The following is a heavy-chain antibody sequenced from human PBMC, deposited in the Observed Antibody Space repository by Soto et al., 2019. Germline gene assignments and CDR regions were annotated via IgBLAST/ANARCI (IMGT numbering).Heavy chain of an antibody. V-gene: IGHV2-70*11. D-gene: IGHD2-2*01. CDR1: GFSLSTSGVC. Sequence: SGPTLVNPTQTLTLTCTFSGFSLSTSGVCVSWIRQPPGKALEWLARIDWDGDTYYNASLKNRLTISKDTSKNQVVLTMTNVDPVDTGTYYCGRILGYCVSTSCYDDFDYWGQGTLVTVSS. CDR2: IDWDGDT. J-gene: IGHJ4*02. CDR3: GRILGYCVSTSCYDDFDY.